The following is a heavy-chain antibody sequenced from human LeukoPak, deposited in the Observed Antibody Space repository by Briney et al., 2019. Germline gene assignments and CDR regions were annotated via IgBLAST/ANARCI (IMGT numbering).Heavy chain of an antibody. Sequence: SETLSLTCSVSGGSIRSYYWSWIRQPPGKGLEWIGYIYYSGSTNYNPSLKSRVTISVDASKNQFSLRLSSVTAADTAVYYCAGGSYSFYYMDVWGKGTTVTVSS. D-gene: IGHD1-26*01. CDR1: GGSIRSYY. J-gene: IGHJ6*03. V-gene: IGHV4-59*01. CDR2: IYYSGST. CDR3: AGGSYSFYYMDV.